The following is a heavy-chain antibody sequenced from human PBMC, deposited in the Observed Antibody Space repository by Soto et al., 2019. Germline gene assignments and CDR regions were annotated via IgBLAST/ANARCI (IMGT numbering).Heavy chain of an antibody. D-gene: IGHD4-17*01. CDR3: ARGATVVTRVFDY. Sequence: EVQLVESGGGLVQPGGSLRLSCAASGFTFSSYSMNWVRQAPGKGLEWVSYISSSSSTIYYADSVRGRFTISRDNAKNSLYLKMNSLRDEDTAVYYCARGATVVTRVFDYWGQGTLVTVSS. V-gene: IGHV3-48*02. J-gene: IGHJ4*02. CDR1: GFTFSSYS. CDR2: ISSSSSTI.